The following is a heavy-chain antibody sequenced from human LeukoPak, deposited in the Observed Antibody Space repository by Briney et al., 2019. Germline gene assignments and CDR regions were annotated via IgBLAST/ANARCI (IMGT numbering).Heavy chain of an antibody. CDR2: ITSGGDTI. V-gene: IGHV3-48*03. CDR3: VRGGWLAY. CDR1: GFTFSSYA. Sequence: PGGSLRLSCAASGFTFSSYAMSWVRQAPGKGLEWISYITSGGDTIYYADSVKGRFTISRDNAKDSLYLQMNSLRAEDTALYYCVRGGWLAYWGQGTLVSVSS. D-gene: IGHD6-19*01. J-gene: IGHJ4*02.